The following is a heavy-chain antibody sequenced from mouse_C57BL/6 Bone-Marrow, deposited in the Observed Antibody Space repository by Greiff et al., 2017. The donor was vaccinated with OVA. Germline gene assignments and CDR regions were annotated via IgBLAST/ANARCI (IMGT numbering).Heavy chain of an antibody. Sequence: QVQLQQPGAELVKPGASVKLSCKASGYTFTSYWMHWVKQRPGQGLEWIGMIHPNSGSTNYNEKFKSKATLTVDKSSSTAYMQLSSLTSEDSAVYYCASPIYYDYEGPFDYWGQGTTLTVSS. CDR2: IHPNSGST. CDR1: GYTFTSYW. V-gene: IGHV1-64*01. J-gene: IGHJ2*01. D-gene: IGHD2-4*01. CDR3: ASPIYYDYEGPFDY.